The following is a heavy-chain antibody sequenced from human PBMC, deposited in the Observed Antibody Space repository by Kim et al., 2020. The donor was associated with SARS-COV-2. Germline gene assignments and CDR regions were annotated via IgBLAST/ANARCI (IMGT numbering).Heavy chain of an antibody. Sequence: SETLSLTCAVYGGSFSGYYWSWIRQPPGKGLEWIGEINHSGSTNYNPSLKSRVTISVDTSKNQFSLKLSSVTAADTAVYYCARGFRIAVAGTTEGDYWG. CDR2: INHSGST. J-gene: IGHJ4*01. V-gene: IGHV4-34*01. CDR3: ARGFRIAVAGTTEGDY. D-gene: IGHD6-19*01. CDR1: GGSFSGYY.